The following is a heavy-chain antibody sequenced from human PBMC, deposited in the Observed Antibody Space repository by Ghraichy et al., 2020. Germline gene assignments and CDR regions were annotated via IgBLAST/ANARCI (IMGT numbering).Heavy chain of an antibody. CDR3: ARAWGNVLPRFDP. D-gene: IGHD3-10*01. CDR1: GFTFSSYW. J-gene: IGHJ5*02. V-gene: IGHV3-7*03. Sequence: GGSLRLSCAASGFTFSSYWMSWVRQAPGKGLEWVANIKQDGSEKYYVDSVKGRFTISRDNAKNSLYLQMTSLRAEDTAVYYCARAWGNVLPRFDPWGQGTLVTVSS. CDR2: IKQDGSEK.